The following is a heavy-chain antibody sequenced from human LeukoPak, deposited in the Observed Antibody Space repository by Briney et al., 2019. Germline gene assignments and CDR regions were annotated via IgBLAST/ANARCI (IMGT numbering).Heavy chain of an antibody. V-gene: IGHV3-48*03. CDR3: ARGLTGTTAGY. D-gene: IGHD1-1*01. Sequence: GGSLRLSCAASGFTFSSYEMNWVRQAPGKGLEWVSYISSSGSTIYYADSVKGRFTISRDNAKNSLYLQMNSLRAEDTAVYYCARGLTGTTAGYWGQGTLDTVSS. J-gene: IGHJ4*02. CDR1: GFTFSSYE. CDR2: ISSSGSTI.